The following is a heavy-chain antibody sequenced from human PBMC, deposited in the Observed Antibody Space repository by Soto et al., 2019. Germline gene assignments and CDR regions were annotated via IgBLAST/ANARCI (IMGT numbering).Heavy chain of an antibody. CDR3: ARREIVATENYYYYYMDV. J-gene: IGHJ6*03. CDR2: INPSGGST. Sequence: ASVKVSCKASGYTFTSYYMHWVRQAPGQGLEWMGIINPSGGSTSYAQKFQGRVTMTRDTSTSTVYMKLSSLRSEDTAVYYCARREIVATENYYYYYMDVWGKGTTVTVSS. V-gene: IGHV1-46*01. D-gene: IGHD5-12*01. CDR1: GYTFTSYY.